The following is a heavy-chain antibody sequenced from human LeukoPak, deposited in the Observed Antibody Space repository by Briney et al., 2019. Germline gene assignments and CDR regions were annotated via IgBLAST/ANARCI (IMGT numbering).Heavy chain of an antibody. D-gene: IGHD6-13*01. CDR2: IYYSGST. V-gene: IGHV4-31*03. CDR3: ARGGYSRDFDY. Sequence: SQTLSLTCTVSGGSISSGGYYWSWIRQHPGTGLEWIGYIYYSGSTYYNPSLKSRVTISVDTSKNQFSLKLSSVTAADTAVYYCARGGYSRDFDYWGQGTLVTVSS. J-gene: IGHJ4*02. CDR1: GGSISSGGYY.